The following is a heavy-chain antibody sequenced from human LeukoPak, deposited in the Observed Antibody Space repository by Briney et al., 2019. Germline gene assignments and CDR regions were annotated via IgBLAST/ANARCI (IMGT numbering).Heavy chain of an antibody. V-gene: IGHV3-7*01. CDR1: GFTFNSYW. CDR3: ARRGSSSIFDY. CDR2: IKQDGSEK. Sequence: GGSLRLSCAASGFTFNSYWMSWVRQAPGKGLEWVANIKQDGSEKYYVDSVKGRFTISRDNAKDSLYLLMDSLRAEDTAVYFCARRGSSSIFDYWGQGTLVTVSS. D-gene: IGHD1-26*01. J-gene: IGHJ4*02.